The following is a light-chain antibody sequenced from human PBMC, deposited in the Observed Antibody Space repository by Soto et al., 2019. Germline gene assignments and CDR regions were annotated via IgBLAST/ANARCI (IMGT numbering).Light chain of an antibody. CDR1: SSDVGGYNY. V-gene: IGLV2-14*01. Sequence: QSAITQSASVSGSPGQSITISCTGTSSDVGGYNYVSWYQQHPGKAPKLMIYEVSNRPSGVSNRFSGSKSGNTASLTISGLQAEDEADYYCSSFTRSSTYVFGSGTKVTVL. CDR2: EVS. J-gene: IGLJ1*01. CDR3: SSFTRSSTYV.